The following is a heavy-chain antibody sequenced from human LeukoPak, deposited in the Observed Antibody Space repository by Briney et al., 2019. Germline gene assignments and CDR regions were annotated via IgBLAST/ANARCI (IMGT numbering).Heavy chain of an antibody. CDR1: GFTFSSYA. V-gene: IGHV3-23*01. CDR3: AKRPGYSSGWYYFDY. CDR2: ISGSGGST. J-gene: IGHJ4*02. D-gene: IGHD6-19*01. Sequence: QTGGSLRLSCAASGFTFSSYAVSWVRQAPGKGLEWVSAISGSGGSTYYADSVKGRFTISRDNSKNTLYLQMNSLRAEDTAVYYCAKRPGYSSGWYYFDYWGQGTLVTVSS.